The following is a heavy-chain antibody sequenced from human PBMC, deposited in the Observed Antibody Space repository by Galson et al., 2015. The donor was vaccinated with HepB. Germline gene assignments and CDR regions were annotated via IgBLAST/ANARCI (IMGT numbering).Heavy chain of an antibody. D-gene: IGHD1-20*01. Sequence: SVKVSCKASGYIFSIYAIYWMRQAPGQRLEWMGWINAANGYTKYSQNFQGRVSITRDTSASTAYMELSSLRSEDTGVYYCVRGWAVLTGSTLMDVWGKGTTVTVSS. CDR1: GYIFSIYA. V-gene: IGHV1-3*01. CDR2: INAANGYT. J-gene: IGHJ6*03. CDR3: VRGWAVLTGSTLMDV.